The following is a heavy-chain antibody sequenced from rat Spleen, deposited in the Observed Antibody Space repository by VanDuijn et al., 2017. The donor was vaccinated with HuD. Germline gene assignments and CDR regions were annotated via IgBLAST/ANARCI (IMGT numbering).Heavy chain of an antibody. CDR3: ASGLYNWFTY. CDR1: GFTFSDYY. Sequence: EVQLVESDGGLVQPGRSLKLSCAASGFTFSDYYMAWVRQAPKKGLEWVASISYDGSTTYYRDSVKGRFTISRDNAKSTLYLQMDSLRSEDTATYYCASGLYNWFTYWGQGTLVTVSS. V-gene: IGHV5-7*01. CDR2: ISYDGSTT. J-gene: IGHJ3*01.